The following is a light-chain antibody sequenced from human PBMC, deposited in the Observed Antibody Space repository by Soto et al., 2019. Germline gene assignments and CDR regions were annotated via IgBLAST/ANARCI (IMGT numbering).Light chain of an antibody. Sequence: QSVLTQPASVSRSPAQSITISFTGTSSDVGGYNYVSWYQHHPGKAPKLMIFDVSNRPSGVSNRFSGSKSGNTASLTISGLKLEDDAVYYCSSYTTINTRQIVVGTGTKV. V-gene: IGLV2-14*03. J-gene: IGLJ1*01. CDR1: SSDVGGYNY. CDR3: SSYTTINTRQIV. CDR2: DVS.